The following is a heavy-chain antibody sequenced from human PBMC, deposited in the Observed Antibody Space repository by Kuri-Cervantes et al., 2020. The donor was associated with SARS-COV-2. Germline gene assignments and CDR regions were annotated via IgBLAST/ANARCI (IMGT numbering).Heavy chain of an antibody. CDR2: IDYSGST. V-gene: IGHV4-39*01. Sequence: SETLSPTCTVSGGSISISSCYWGWSRQPPGKGREGSGGIDYSGSTYYNPSHKIRVTISVDRSKIQFSLKLSSVTAAETGVYSGARQMMSSITIFGVVITRNWFDPWGQGTLVTVSS. D-gene: IGHD3-3*01. CDR3: ARQMMSSITIFGVVITRNWFDP. CDR1: GGSISISSCY. J-gene: IGHJ5*02.